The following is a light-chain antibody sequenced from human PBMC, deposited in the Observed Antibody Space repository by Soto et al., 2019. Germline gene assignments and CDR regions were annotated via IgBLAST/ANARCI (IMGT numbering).Light chain of an antibody. CDR1: QSVSSSY. Sequence: EIVLTQSPGTLSLSPGERATLSCRASQSVSSSYLAWYQQKPGQAPRLLIYGASSRATGIPDRFSGSGSGTDLALTISRMEPEDVALYYCQQYGRSPLICTFGPGTKVDIK. CDR2: GAS. J-gene: IGKJ3*01. CDR3: QQYGRSPLICT. V-gene: IGKV3-20*01.